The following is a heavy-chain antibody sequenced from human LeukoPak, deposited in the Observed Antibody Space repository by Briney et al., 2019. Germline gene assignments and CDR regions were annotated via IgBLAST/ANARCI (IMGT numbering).Heavy chain of an antibody. CDR1: GYTFTSYG. J-gene: IGHJ4*02. D-gene: IGHD2-21*02. CDR3: ARDLIAYCGGDCYSGY. Sequence: ASVKVSCKASGYTFTSYGISWVRQAPGQGLEWMGWISAYNGNTNYAQKLQGRVTMTTDTSTSTAYMELRSLRSDDTAVYYCARDLIAYCGGDCYSGYWGQGILVTVSS. V-gene: IGHV1-18*01. CDR2: ISAYNGNT.